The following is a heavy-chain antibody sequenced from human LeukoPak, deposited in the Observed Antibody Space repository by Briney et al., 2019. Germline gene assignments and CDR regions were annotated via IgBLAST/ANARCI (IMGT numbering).Heavy chain of an antibody. D-gene: IGHD3-10*01. CDR3: AGHYYGSGRWFDP. CDR1: GGSISSSSYY. Sequence: SETLSLTCTVSGGSISSSSYYWGWIRQPPGKGLEWIGSIYYSGSTYYNPSLKSRVTISVDTSKNQFSLKLSSVTAADTAVYYCAGHYYGSGRWFDPWGQGTLVTVSS. J-gene: IGHJ5*02. CDR2: IYYSGST. V-gene: IGHV4-39*01.